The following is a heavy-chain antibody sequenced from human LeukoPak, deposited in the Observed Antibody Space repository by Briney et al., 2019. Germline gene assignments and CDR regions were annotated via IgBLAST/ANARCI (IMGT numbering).Heavy chain of an antibody. V-gene: IGHV3-23*01. D-gene: IGHD3-22*01. Sequence: GGSLRLSCAASGFTFNSYAMSWVRQAPGKGLEWVSSISGSGDSTHYTDSVKGRFTISRDNSRNTVYLQMNSLRAEDTALYYCAKVLVSGYYYDYWGQGTLVTVSS. J-gene: IGHJ4*02. CDR3: AKVLVSGYYYDY. CDR2: ISGSGDST. CDR1: GFTFNSYA.